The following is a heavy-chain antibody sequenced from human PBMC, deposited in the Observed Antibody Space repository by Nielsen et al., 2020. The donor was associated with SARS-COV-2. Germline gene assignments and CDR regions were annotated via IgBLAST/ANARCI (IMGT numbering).Heavy chain of an antibody. Sequence: GESLKISCAASGFTFNIYAMVWVRRAPGRGLQWVTGVSSSGGSTYYTDSVKGRFTISRDNSKNTLYLEMHSLRVEDTAVYYCAKDGVVRGDALDLWGQGTMVTVSS. D-gene: IGHD3-10*01. J-gene: IGHJ3*01. V-gene: IGHV3-23*01. CDR2: VSSSGGST. CDR3: AKDGVVRGDALDL. CDR1: GFTFNIYA.